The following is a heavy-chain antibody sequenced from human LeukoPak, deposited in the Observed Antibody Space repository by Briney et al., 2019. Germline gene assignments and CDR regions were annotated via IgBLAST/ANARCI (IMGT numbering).Heavy chain of an antibody. D-gene: IGHD3-9*01. J-gene: IGHJ4*02. Sequence: SETLSLTCTVSGGSISSSSYYWGWIRQPPGKGLEWIGSIYYSGSTYYNPSLKSRVTISVGTSKNQFSLKLSSVTAADTAVYYCARHSLECAYYDILTGYRIDYWGQGTLVTVSS. V-gene: IGHV4-39*01. CDR3: ARHSLECAYYDILTGYRIDY. CDR1: GGSISSSSYY. CDR2: IYYSGST.